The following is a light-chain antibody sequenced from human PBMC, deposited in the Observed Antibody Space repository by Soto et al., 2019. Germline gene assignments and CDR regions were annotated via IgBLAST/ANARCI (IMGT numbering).Light chain of an antibody. CDR1: QSVLYSSNNKNY. CDR2: WAS. CDR3: HQYFNSPRT. V-gene: IGKV4-1*01. Sequence: DIVMTQSPDSLAVSLGERATINCKSSQSVLYSSNNKNYLAWYQVKPGQPPHLLIYWASTRESGVPDRFSGSGSGTDFTLTISSLQAEDVAVYYCHQYFNSPRTFGGGTKVDIK. J-gene: IGKJ4*01.